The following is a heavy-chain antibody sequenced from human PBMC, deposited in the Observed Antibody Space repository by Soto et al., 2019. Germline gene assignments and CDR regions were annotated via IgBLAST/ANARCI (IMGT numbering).Heavy chain of an antibody. D-gene: IGHD3-10*01. CDR1: GGSISSYY. CDR2: IYYSGST. Sequence: SETLSLTCTVSGGSISSYYWSWIRQPPGKGLEWIGYIYYSGSTNYNPSLKSRVTIAVDTSKNQLSLKLNSMTAADTAVYYCARHNYGSGSTYFDYWGQGTLVTVSS. V-gene: IGHV4-59*08. J-gene: IGHJ4*02. CDR3: ARHNYGSGSTYFDY.